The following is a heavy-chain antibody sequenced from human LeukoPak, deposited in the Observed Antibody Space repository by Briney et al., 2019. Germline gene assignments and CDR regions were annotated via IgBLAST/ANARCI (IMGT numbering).Heavy chain of an antibody. Sequence: GGSLRLSCAASGFTFSNYALNWVRQAPGKGLEWVSYISSSNSYTNYGDSVKGRFTISRDNAKKSLFLQMNSLRAEDTAVYYCARDDMGAFDYWGQGTLVTVSS. CDR3: ARDDMGAFDY. CDR2: ISSSNSYT. D-gene: IGHD1-26*01. V-gene: IGHV3-11*05. J-gene: IGHJ4*02. CDR1: GFTFSNYA.